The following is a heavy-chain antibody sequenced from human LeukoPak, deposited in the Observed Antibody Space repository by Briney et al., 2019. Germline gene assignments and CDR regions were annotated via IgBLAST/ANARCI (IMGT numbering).Heavy chain of an antibody. V-gene: IGHV4-59*01. J-gene: IGHJ4*02. Sequence: SETLSLTCTVSGGSISSYYWSWIRQPPGKGLEWIGYIYYSGSTNYNPSLKSRVTISVDTSKNQFSLKLSSVTAADTAVYYCARSGTLRYYFDYWGQGTLVTVSS. CDR3: ARSGTLRYYFDY. CDR1: GGSISSYY. CDR2: IYYSGST. D-gene: IGHD1-14*01.